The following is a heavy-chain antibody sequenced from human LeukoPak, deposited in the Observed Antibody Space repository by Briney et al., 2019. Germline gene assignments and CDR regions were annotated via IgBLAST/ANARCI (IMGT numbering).Heavy chain of an antibody. CDR3: ARVTGGAYYYYYMDV. Sequence: SETLSLTCSVSGGSISDHYWSWIRQPPGKGLEWIGHIYSSGDANTNSSLKSRVAISMDTSKNQFSLRLNSVTAADTAVYYCARVTGGAYYYYYMDVWGKGTTVTVSS. J-gene: IGHJ6*03. D-gene: IGHD3-16*01. CDR1: GGSISDHY. V-gene: IGHV4-59*11. CDR2: IYSSGDA.